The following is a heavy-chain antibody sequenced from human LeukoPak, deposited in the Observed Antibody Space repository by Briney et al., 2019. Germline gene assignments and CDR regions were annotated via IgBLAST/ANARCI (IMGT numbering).Heavy chain of an antibody. D-gene: IGHD2-15*01. J-gene: IGHJ4*02. Sequence: GGSLRLSCVASGFTLSTYWMHWVRQAPGKGLVWVSRINSDGSATSYADSVMVRFTISRDSAKNTLYLQMNSLRPEDTAVYYCAKGNKWSFDSWGQGALVTVSS. CDR3: AKGNKWSFDS. V-gene: IGHV3-74*01. CDR2: INSDGSAT. CDR1: GFTLSTYW.